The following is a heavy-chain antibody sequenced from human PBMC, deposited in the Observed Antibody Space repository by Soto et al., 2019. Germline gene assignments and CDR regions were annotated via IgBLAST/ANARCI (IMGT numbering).Heavy chain of an antibody. CDR2: IIPISDTT. CDR3: ARSQVSSTSLEIYYYYYYGMDV. Sequence: QVQLVQSEAEVKKPGSSVKVSCKASGGTFSSYAISWVRQAPGQGLEWMGGIIPISDTTNYAQKFQGRVTITADESTSTAFMELSSLRSEDTAVYYCARSQVSSTSLEIYYYYYYGMDVWGQGTTVTVSS. J-gene: IGHJ6*02. V-gene: IGHV1-69*01. CDR1: GGTFSSYA. D-gene: IGHD2-2*01.